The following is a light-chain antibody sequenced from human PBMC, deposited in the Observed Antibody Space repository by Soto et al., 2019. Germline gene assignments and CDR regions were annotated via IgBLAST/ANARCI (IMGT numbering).Light chain of an antibody. Sequence: DIVMTQSPDSLAVSLGERATINCKSSQTVLYSPNNKNNLAWYQQKPRQPPKLLISWASTRESGVPDRFSGSGSGTDFTLTISSLQAEDVAVYYWQQYYTTPRTFGQGTQVEIK. J-gene: IGKJ1*01. CDR3: QQYYTTPRT. V-gene: IGKV4-1*01. CDR1: QTVLYSPNNKNN. CDR2: WAS.